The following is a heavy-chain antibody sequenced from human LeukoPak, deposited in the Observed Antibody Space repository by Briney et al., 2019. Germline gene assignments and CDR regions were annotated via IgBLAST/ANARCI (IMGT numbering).Heavy chain of an antibody. V-gene: IGHV3-23*01. CDR2: IAGGGGST. CDR3: AKGPDKGALDY. CDR1: GFTFSSYP. Sequence: GGSLRLSCAASGFTFSSYPMSWVRQAPGKGLEGVSAIAGGGGSTYYADSVKGRFTISRDNSKNTLYLQVNSLRAEDTAVYYCAKGPDKGALDYWGQGTLVTVSS. J-gene: IGHJ4*02.